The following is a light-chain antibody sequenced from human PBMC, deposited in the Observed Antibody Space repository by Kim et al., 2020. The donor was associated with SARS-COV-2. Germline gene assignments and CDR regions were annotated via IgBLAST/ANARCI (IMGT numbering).Light chain of an antibody. CDR3: QQYYSAPVS. CDR1: QSVLSGPDNQNY. Sequence: ATISCKSSQSVLSGPDNQNYLAWYQQKPGQTPRLLIYWASTRESGVPDRFSGSGSGTDFTLTISSLQAEDVAVYYCQQYYSAPVSFGGGTKVDIK. J-gene: IGKJ4*01. V-gene: IGKV4-1*01. CDR2: WAS.